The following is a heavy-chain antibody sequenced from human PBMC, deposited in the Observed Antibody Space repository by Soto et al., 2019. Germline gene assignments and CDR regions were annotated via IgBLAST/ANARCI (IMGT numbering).Heavy chain of an antibody. J-gene: IGHJ5*02. CDR2: INAGNDNT. D-gene: IGHD2-15*01. Sequence: GASVKVSCKASGNTFISYAMHWVRQAPGQRLEWMGWINAGNDNTKYSQKFQGRVTITRDTSASTAYMELSSLRYEDTAVYYCARGRASSPNWFDPWGQGTLVTVSS. V-gene: IGHV1-3*01. CDR3: ARGRASSPNWFDP. CDR1: GNTFISYA.